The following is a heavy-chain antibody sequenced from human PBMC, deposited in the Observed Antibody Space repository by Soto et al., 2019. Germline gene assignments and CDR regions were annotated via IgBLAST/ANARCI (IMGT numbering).Heavy chain of an antibody. CDR2: ISASGGAT. J-gene: IGHJ4*02. CDR3: AKDVEGGSLFRGAFDY. V-gene: IGHV3-23*01. D-gene: IGHD1-26*01. Sequence: GGSLRLSCVASRFTFTSYAMSWVRQAPGKGLEWVAAISASGGATIHADSVKGRLIISRDNSKNTLYLQMNSLRAEDTAVYYCAKDVEGGSLFRGAFDYWGQGTQVTVSS. CDR1: RFTFTSYA.